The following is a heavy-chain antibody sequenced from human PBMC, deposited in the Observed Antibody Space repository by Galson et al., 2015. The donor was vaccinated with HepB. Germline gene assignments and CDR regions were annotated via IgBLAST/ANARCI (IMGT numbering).Heavy chain of an antibody. J-gene: IGHJ5*02. D-gene: IGHD2-15*01. V-gene: IGHV3-64D*08. CDR2: ISTNGHNT. CDR3: VKGKGWLLPDH. CDR1: GFTLSDSV. Sequence: SLRLSCAGSGFTLSDSVMHWVRQAPGKGLEYVSAISTNGHNTQYANSVKGRFSIFRDIPKNSLYLQMSSLREEDTAIYYCVKGKGWLLPDHWGQGTLVIVSS.